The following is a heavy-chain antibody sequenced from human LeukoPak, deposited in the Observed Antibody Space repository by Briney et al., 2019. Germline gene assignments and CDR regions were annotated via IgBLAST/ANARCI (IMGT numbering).Heavy chain of an antibody. D-gene: IGHD3-10*01. CDR2: INHSGST. V-gene: IGHV4-34*01. J-gene: IGHJ6*03. CDR3: ARGGSGSYPYYYYYMDV. CDR1: RFTFSSYW. Sequence: GSLRLSCAASRFTFSSYWMSWVRQAPGKGLEWIGEINHSGSTNYNPSLKSRVTISVDTSKNQFSLKLSSVTAADTAVYYCARGGSGSYPYYYYYMDVWGKGTTVTISS.